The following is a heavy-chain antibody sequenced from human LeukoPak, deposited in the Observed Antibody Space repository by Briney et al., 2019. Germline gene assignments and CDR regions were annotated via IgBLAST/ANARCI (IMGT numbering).Heavy chain of an antibody. J-gene: IGHJ4*02. D-gene: IGHD3-22*01. CDR1: GGSITSDGYS. V-gene: IGHV4-30-2*01. CDR3: ARGYYYDSSGYQLDY. Sequence: SETLSLTCAVSGGSITSDGYSWSWIRQPPGKGLEWIGYIYYTGSTYYNPSLKSRVTISVDRSKNQFSLKLSSVTAADTAVYYCARGYYYDSSGYQLDYWGQGTLVTVSS. CDR2: IYYTGST.